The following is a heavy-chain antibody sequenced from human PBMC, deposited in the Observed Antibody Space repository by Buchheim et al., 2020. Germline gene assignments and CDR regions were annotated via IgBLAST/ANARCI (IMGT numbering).Heavy chain of an antibody. J-gene: IGHJ4*03. Sequence: EVQLLESGGGLVQPGGSLRLSCAASGFTFTRYAMGWTRQAPGKGLEWVSAVSAIGDNPYYADSVKGRFTISRDNAKKTLSLQMSTLGAENPAIYYCAEVYYVPDSWGHGTL. CDR2: VSAIGDNP. D-gene: IGHD3-10*02. CDR1: GFTFTRYA. V-gene: IGHV3-23*01. CDR3: AEVYYVPDS.